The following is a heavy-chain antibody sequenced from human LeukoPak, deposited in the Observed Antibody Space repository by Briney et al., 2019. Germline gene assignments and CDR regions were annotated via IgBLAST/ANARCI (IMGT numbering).Heavy chain of an antibody. D-gene: IGHD3-10*01. CDR1: GGTFSSYA. V-gene: IGHV1-69*06. CDR3: ARVTMVRGVRGYDAFDI. J-gene: IGHJ3*02. Sequence: SVKVSCKASGGTFSSYAISWVRQAPGQGLEWMGGIIPIFGTANYAQKFQGRVTITADKSTSTAYMELRSLRSDDTAVYYCARVTMVRGVRGYDAFDIWGQGTMVTVSS. CDR2: IIPIFGTA.